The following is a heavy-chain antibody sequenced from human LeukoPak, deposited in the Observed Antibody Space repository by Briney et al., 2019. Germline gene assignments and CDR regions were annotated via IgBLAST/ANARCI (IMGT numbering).Heavy chain of an antibody. D-gene: IGHD2-2*01. CDR1: GGSISSYY. Sequence: SETLSLTCSVSGGSISSYYWSWARQPPGKGLEYIGYIYYSGSTNYNPSLKSRVTISVDTSKDQFSLNLTSVTAADTAVYYCARLKCISTTCPSRYVMDVWGQGTTVTVSS. CDR2: IYYSGST. CDR3: ARLKCISTTCPSRYVMDV. J-gene: IGHJ6*02. V-gene: IGHV4-59*01.